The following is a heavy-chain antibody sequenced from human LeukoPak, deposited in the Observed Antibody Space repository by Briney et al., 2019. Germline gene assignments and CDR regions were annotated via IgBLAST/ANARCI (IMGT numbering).Heavy chain of an antibody. CDR1: GFTFSSYE. Sequence: GGSLRLSCAASGFTFSSYEMNWVRQAPGKGLEWVSYMSSGGSTIYYADSVKGRFTIPRDNAKNSLYLQMNSLRAEDTAVYYCARGPRVYFDYWGQGTLVTVSS. CDR2: MSSGGSTI. J-gene: IGHJ4*02. CDR3: ARGPRVYFDY. V-gene: IGHV3-48*03.